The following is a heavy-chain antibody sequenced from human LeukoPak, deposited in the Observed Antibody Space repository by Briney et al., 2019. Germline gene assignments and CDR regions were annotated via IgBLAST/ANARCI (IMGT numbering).Heavy chain of an antibody. J-gene: IGHJ4*02. CDR1: GFIFTSSS. CDR3: AADIYPTYGEVPTFDY. Sequence: TVNVSSKASGFIFTSSSVQWVRHARGQRLEWLGWIVVGSGNTNYAQTFQERVTITRDMSTSTAYMELSSLRSEDTAVYYCAADIYPTYGEVPTFDYWGQGTLGTVS. D-gene: IGHD3-10*01. CDR2: IVVGSGNT. V-gene: IGHV1-58*01.